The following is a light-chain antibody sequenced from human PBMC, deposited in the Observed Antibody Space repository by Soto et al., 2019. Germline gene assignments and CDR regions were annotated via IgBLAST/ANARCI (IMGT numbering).Light chain of an antibody. V-gene: IGKV3D-20*02. CDR1: QSVSSSY. Sequence: EIVMTQSPGTLSLSPGERATLSCRASQSVSSSYLAWYQQKSGQAPRLLIYDASNRATGIPARFSGSGSGTDFNLRISRLELEDFAVYYCQQRSNWTLPCGRGTKVDIK. J-gene: IGKJ1*01. CDR3: QQRSNWTLP. CDR2: DAS.